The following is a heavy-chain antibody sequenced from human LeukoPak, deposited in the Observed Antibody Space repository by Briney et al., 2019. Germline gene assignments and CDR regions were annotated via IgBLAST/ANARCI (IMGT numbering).Heavy chain of an antibody. CDR2: VYTGSRT. V-gene: IGHV3-66*01. CDR1: AFTVSNNH. CDR3: ARVSPNSDGYNFDY. Sequence: PGRSLRLSCAASAFTVSNNHMTWVRQAPGKGLEWVSIVYTGSRTYYADSVKGRFTISTDNSKNTLYLQIDSLRAEDTAVYYCARVSPNSDGYNFDYWGQGTLVTVSS. J-gene: IGHJ4*02. D-gene: IGHD5-18*01.